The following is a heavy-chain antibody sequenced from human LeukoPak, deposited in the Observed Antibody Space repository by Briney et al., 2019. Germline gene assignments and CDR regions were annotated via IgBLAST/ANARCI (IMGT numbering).Heavy chain of an antibody. CDR2: FSGSGDST. J-gene: IGHJ4*02. CDR1: GFTFSNYG. V-gene: IGHV3-23*01. CDR3: ARDYHYYASADDY. D-gene: IGHD3-10*01. Sequence: GGSLRLSCAASGFTFSNYGMSWVRQAPGKGLEWVSGFSGSGDSTSYADSVKGRFTISRDNAKNSLYLQMNSLRAEDTAVYYCARDYHYYASADDYWGQGTLVTVSS.